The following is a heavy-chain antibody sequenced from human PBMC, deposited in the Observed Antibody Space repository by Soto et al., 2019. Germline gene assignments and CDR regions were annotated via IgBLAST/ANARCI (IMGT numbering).Heavy chain of an antibody. Sequence: QVQLVQSGAEVKKPGSSVKVSCKASGGTFSSYAISRVRQAPGQGLEWMGGIIPIFGTANYAQKFQGRVTITADKSTSTAYMELSSLRSEDTAVYYCARGARYSSSPALGYWGQGTLVTVSS. CDR3: ARGARYSSSPALGY. CDR1: GGTFSSYA. V-gene: IGHV1-69*06. D-gene: IGHD6-6*01. CDR2: IIPIFGTA. J-gene: IGHJ4*02.